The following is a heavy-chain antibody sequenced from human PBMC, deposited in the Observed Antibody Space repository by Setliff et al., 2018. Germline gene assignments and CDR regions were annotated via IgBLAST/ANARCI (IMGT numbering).Heavy chain of an antibody. CDR3: ARLDGAGLWSHYYYYYMDV. Sequence: SETLSLTCTVSGGSISSSSNYWGWIRQPPGKGLEWIGSTYYRGSTYYNPSLKSRVTISVDTSKNQFSLKLSSVTAADTAVYYCARLDGAGLWSHYYYYYMDVWGKGTTVTVSS. CDR2: TYYRGST. CDR1: GGSISSSSNY. D-gene: IGHD5-18*01. J-gene: IGHJ6*03. V-gene: IGHV4-39*01.